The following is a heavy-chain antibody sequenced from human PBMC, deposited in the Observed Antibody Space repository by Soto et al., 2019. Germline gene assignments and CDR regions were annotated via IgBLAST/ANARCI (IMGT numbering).Heavy chain of an antibody. J-gene: IGHJ6*02. CDR3: ARDEAAAGYYYYGMDV. CDR1: GGSISSSNW. D-gene: IGHD6-13*01. CDR2: IYHSGST. V-gene: IGHV4-4*02. Sequence: PSETLSLTCAVSGGSISSSNWWSWVRQPPGKGLEWIGEIYHSGSTNYNPSLKSRVTISVDKSKNQFSLKLSSVTAADTAVYYCARDEAAAGYYYYGMDVWGQGTTVTVSS.